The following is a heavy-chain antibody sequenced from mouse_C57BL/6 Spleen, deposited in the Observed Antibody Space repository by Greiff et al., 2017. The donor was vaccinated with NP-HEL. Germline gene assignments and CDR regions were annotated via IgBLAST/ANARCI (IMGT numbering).Heavy chain of an antibody. CDR3: ARKAPFYYGNSYYFDD. CDR1: GYAFTNYL. J-gene: IGHJ2*01. Sequence: QVQLKESGAELVRPGTSVKVSCKASGYAFTNYLIEWVKQRPGQGLEWIGVINPGSGGTNYNEKFKGKATLTADKSSSTAYMQLSSLTSEDSSVYFCARKAPFYYGNSYYFDDWGQGTTLTVSS. CDR2: INPGSGGT. D-gene: IGHD2-1*01. V-gene: IGHV1-54*01.